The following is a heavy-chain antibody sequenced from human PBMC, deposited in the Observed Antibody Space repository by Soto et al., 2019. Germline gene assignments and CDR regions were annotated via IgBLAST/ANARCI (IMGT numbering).Heavy chain of an antibody. CDR3: AREEITMIVVVITPGGMDV. CDR1: GGTFSSYA. CDR2: IIPIFGTA. J-gene: IGHJ6*02. V-gene: IGHV1-69*01. D-gene: IGHD3-22*01. Sequence: QVQPVQSGAEVKKPGSSVKVSCKASGGTFSSYAISWVRQAPGQGLEWMGGIIPIFGTANYAAKIQGRVRVTADDSTSTDYMELSSLRSDDTAVYYCAREEITMIVVVITPGGMDVWGQGTTVTASS.